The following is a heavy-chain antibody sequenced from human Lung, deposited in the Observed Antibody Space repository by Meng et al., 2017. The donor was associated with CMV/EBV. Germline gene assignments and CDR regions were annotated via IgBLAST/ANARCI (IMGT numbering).Heavy chain of an antibody. CDR1: GYTFTSYG. Sequence: SVXVSXXASGYTFTSYGISWVRQAPRQGREWMGWNSHYNGNTNYAQKFQGRVTMTTDASTSSAYMELRSLRSDDTAMYFCARADYLLVHYYYCEMDVWGQGXTVTVSS. CDR2: NSHYNGNT. CDR3: ARADYLLVHYYYCEMDV. J-gene: IGHJ6*02. V-gene: IGHV1-18*01. D-gene: IGHD4/OR15-4a*01.